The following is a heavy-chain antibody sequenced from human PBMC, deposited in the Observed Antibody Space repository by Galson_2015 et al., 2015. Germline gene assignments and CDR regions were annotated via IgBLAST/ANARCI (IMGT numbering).Heavy chain of an antibody. CDR1: GYTFTSYA. V-gene: IGHV1-3*01. D-gene: IGHD3-9*01. Sequence: SVKVSCKASGYTFTSYAMHWVRQAPGQWLEWMGWINAGNGNTKYSQKFQGRVTITRDTSASTAYMELSSLRSEDTAVYYCARSRYFDWLQFGNWGQGTLVTVSS. CDR2: INAGNGNT. J-gene: IGHJ4*02. CDR3: ARSRYFDWLQFGN.